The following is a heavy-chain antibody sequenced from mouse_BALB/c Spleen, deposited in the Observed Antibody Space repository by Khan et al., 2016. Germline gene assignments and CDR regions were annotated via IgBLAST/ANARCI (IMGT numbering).Heavy chain of an antibody. Sequence: VQLQQSGAELVKPGASVKLSCTASGFNIKDTYMYWVKQRPEQGLEWIGRIAPANGTTTYDPKFQGKATITADTSVNRAYLQISSQRAEDTDVNDCVRGVHMDYWGQGTTVTVSS. CDR1: GFNIKDTY. CDR3: VRGVHMDY. CDR2: IAPANGTT. J-gene: IGHJ4*01. V-gene: IGHV14-3*02.